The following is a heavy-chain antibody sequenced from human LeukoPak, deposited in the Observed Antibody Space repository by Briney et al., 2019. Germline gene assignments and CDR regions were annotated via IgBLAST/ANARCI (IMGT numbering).Heavy chain of an antibody. D-gene: IGHD6-19*01. CDR3: ARDGVAGGFDY. CDR2: IHYSGST. Sequence: SETLSLTCTVSGGSIGSYYWNWIRQAPGKGLKWIGYIHYSGSTNHNSSLKSRVTIPVDTSKNQYSLKLSSATAADTAVYYCARDGVAGGFDYWGQGTLVTVSS. V-gene: IGHV4-59*01. CDR1: GGSIGSYY. J-gene: IGHJ4*02.